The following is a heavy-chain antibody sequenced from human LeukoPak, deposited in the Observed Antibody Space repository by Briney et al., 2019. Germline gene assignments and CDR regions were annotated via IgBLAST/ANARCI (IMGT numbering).Heavy chain of an antibody. CDR1: GGTFSSYA. CDR3: ARDSDDFGVVGYNWFDP. J-gene: IGHJ5*02. V-gene: IGHV1-69*13. CDR2: IIPIFGTA. Sequence: AASVKVSCKASGGTFSSYAISWVRQAPGQGLEWMGGIIPIFGTANYAQKFQGRVTITADESTSTAYMELSSLRSEDTAVYYCARDSDDFGVVGYNWFDPWGQGTLVTVSS. D-gene: IGHD3-3*01.